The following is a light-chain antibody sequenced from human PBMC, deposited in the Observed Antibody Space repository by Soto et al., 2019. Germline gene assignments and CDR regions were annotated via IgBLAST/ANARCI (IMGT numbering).Light chain of an antibody. CDR2: GAS. CDR1: QSINSD. CDR3: QYYNHWPPDT. V-gene: IGKV3-15*01. Sequence: EIVMTQSPAILSVSPGERATLSCRASQSINSDLAWYQQKPGQAPRLLIYGASTRATGIPARFSGSGSGTEFILTISSLQSEDSAVYYCQYYNHWPPDTFGQGTNLEI. J-gene: IGKJ2*01.